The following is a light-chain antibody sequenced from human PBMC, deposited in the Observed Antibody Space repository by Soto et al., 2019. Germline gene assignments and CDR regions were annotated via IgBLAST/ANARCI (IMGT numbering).Light chain of an antibody. CDR1: QDISNY. V-gene: IGKV1-33*01. CDR2: DAS. J-gene: IGKJ3*01. CDR3: QQYDNIPLT. Sequence: DIQMTQSPSSLSASVGDRVTITCQASQDISNYLNWYQQKPGKAPKLLIYDASNLETGVPSRFSGSGSGTDFTFTIRSLQTADIAKYYCQQYDNIPLTFGPGTKVDIK.